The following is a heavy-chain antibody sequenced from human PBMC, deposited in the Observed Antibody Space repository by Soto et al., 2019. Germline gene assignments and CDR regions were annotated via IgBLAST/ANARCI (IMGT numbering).Heavy chain of an antibody. D-gene: IGHD2-15*01. Sequence: GGSLRLSCAASGFTFSSYAMSWVRQAPGKGLEWVSAISGSGGSTYYADSVKGRFTISRDNSKNRLYLQMNSLRAEDTAVYYCAKEPSPYCSGGSCYTHGRAFDIWGQGTMVTVSS. CDR3: AKEPSPYCSGGSCYTHGRAFDI. J-gene: IGHJ3*02. CDR1: GFTFSSYA. CDR2: ISGSGGST. V-gene: IGHV3-23*01.